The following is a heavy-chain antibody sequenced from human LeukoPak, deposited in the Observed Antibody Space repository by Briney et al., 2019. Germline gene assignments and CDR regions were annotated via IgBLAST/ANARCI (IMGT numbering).Heavy chain of an antibody. CDR3: AKDGDIVVVPAAMPQN. J-gene: IGHJ4*02. CDR2: ISYDGSNK. CDR1: GFTFSSYG. V-gene: IGHV3-30*18. D-gene: IGHD2-2*01. Sequence: GGSLRLSCAASGFTFSSYGMHWVRQAPGKGLEWVAVISYDGSNKYYADSVKGRFTISRDNSKNTLYLQMNSLRAEDTAVYYCAKDGDIVVVPAAMPQNWGQGTLVTVSS.